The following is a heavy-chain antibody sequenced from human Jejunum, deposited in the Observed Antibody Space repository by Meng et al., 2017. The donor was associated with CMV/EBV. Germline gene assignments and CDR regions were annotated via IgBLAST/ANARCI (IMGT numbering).Heavy chain of an antibody. CDR3: ARLSDS. CDR2: ITGSGRNT. D-gene: IGHD2-15*01. V-gene: IGHV3-23*01. CDR1: RFTCRSPS. Sequence: LNISCSASRFTCRSPSLGCVRLAPGKGLNCVASITGSGRNTYSAASVKGRFTISRDNSKNTLYLQMNSLRADDTAVYYCARLSDSWGQGTRVTVSS. J-gene: IGHJ4*02.